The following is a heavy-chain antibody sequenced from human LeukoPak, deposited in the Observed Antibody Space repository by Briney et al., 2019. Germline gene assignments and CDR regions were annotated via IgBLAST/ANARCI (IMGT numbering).Heavy chain of an antibody. CDR3: ARAIFGVVIIYGRDYWFDP. V-gene: IGHV3-48*01. CDR1: GFTFDDYG. J-gene: IGHJ5*02. D-gene: IGHD3-3*01. Sequence: PGGSLRLSCAASGFTFDDYGMSWVRQAPGKGLEWVSYISSSSSTIYYADSVKGRFTISRDNAKNSLYLQMNSLRAEDTAVYYCARAIFGVVIIYGRDYWFDPWGQGTLVTVSS. CDR2: ISSSSSTI.